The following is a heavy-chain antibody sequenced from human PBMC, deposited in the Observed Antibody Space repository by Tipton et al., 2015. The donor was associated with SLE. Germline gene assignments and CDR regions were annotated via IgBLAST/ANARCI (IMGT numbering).Heavy chain of an antibody. Sequence: GLVKPSETLSLTCTVSGASISSHHWSWLRQPPGKGLEWIGHIFYTGSTIYNPSLKSRVTISIHTSETQFSLKLSSVTAADTAVYYCARDVAGSYCGGDCSDFYYHTDVWGKGTTVTVSS. J-gene: IGHJ6*03. CDR3: ARDVAGSYCGGDCSDFYYHTDV. CDR1: GASISSHH. V-gene: IGHV4-59*11. D-gene: IGHD2-21*01. CDR2: IFYTGST.